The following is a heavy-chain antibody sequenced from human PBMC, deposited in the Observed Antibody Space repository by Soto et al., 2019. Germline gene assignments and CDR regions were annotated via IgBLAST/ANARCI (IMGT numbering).Heavy chain of an antibody. CDR1: GDSVSSNSAA. Sequence: SQTLSLTCAISGDSVSSNSAAWNWIRQSPSRGLEWLGRTYYRSKWYNDYAVSVKSRITINPDTSKNQFSLQLNSVTPEDTAVYYCARDPSYFSSGYHYRLFDYWGPGTLVNVSS. CDR2: TYYRSKWYN. J-gene: IGHJ4*02. D-gene: IGHD3-22*01. V-gene: IGHV6-1*01. CDR3: ARDPSYFSSGYHYRLFDY.